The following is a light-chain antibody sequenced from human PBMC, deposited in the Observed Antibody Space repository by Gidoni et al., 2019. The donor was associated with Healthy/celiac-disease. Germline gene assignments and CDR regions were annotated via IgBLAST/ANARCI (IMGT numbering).Light chain of an antibody. CDR1: QSISSW. CDR3: QQYNSYPPLT. V-gene: IGKV1-5*03. Sequence: DLQMTQSPSTLSASVGDRVTIPCRASQSISSWLAWYQQKPGKAPKLLIYKASSLESGVPSRFSGSGSGTEFTLTISSLQPDDFATYYCQQYNSYPPLTFGGGTKVEIK. J-gene: IGKJ4*01. CDR2: KAS.